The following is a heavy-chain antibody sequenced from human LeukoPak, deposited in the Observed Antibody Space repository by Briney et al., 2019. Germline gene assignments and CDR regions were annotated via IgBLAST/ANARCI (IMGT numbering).Heavy chain of an antibody. D-gene: IGHD1/OR15-1a*01. J-gene: IGHJ4*02. V-gene: IGHV3-74*01. Sequence: PGGSLRLSCAASGFTFSRFWMHWVRQAPGKGLVWVSRINTDASNTIYADSVKGRFTISRDNAKNTLYLQMNSLRAEDTAVFYCARWNNDWEFDYWGQGTLVSVSS. CDR3: ARWNNDWEFDY. CDR2: INTDASNT. CDR1: GFTFSRFW.